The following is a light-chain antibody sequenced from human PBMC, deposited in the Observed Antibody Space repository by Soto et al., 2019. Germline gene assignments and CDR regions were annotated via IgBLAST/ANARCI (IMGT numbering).Light chain of an antibody. V-gene: IGLV2-23*02. Sequence: QSVLTQPASMSGSAGEWITISCTGTSSDVGSYNLVSWYQQHPGKAPKLMIYEVSKRPSGVSNRFSGSKSGNTASLTISGLQAEDEADYYCCSYAGSSTFYVFGTGTKVTVL. CDR2: EVS. CDR1: SSDVGSYNL. J-gene: IGLJ1*01. CDR3: CSYAGSSTFYV.